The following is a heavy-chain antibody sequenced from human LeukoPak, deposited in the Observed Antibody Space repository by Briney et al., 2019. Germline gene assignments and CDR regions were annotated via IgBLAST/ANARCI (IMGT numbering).Heavy chain of an antibody. Sequence: GGSLRLSCAASGFTFSDYYMSWIRQAPGKGLEWISYISSSGSTIYYADSVKGRFTISRDNAKNSLYLQMNSLRAEDTAVYYCAKEGWDLLLSHYFDYWGQGTLVTVSS. V-gene: IGHV3-11*01. CDR2: ISSSGSTI. J-gene: IGHJ4*02. CDR1: GFTFSDYY. CDR3: AKEGWDLLLSHYFDY. D-gene: IGHD1-26*01.